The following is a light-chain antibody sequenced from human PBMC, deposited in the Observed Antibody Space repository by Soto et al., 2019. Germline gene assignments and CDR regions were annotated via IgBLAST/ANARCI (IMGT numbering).Light chain of an antibody. CDR3: SSYTINNTVV. V-gene: IGLV2-14*01. J-gene: IGLJ3*02. Sequence: QSALTQPASVSGSPGQSITISCTGTSSDVGGYNYVSWYQRHPGKAPNLMIFQVTNRPSGVSNRFSGSKSGNTASLTISGLQAEDEADYYCSSYTINNTVVFGGGTKLTVL. CDR2: QVT. CDR1: SSDVGGYNY.